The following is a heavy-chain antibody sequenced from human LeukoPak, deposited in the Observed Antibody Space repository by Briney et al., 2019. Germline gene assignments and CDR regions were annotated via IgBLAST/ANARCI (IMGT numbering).Heavy chain of an antibody. CDR1: GFTFSSHW. CDR3: AKESGGYGDCSFDY. V-gene: IGHV3-23*01. D-gene: IGHD4-17*01. J-gene: IGHJ4*02. Sequence: PGGSLRLSCAASGFTFSSHWMNWVRQAPGKGLEWVSAISGSGGSTYYADSVKGRFTISRDNSKNTLYLQMNSLRAEDTAVYYCAKESGGYGDCSFDYWGQGTLVTVSS. CDR2: ISGSGGST.